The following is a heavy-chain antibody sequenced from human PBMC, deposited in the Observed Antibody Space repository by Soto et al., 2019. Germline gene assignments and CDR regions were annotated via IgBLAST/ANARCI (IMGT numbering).Heavy chain of an antibody. CDR3: TRASRYTGTYSP. V-gene: IGHV3-74*01. J-gene: IGHJ5*02. Sequence: GGSLRLSCAASGFTFRDYWIHWVRQVPGKGLVWVSSINSDGSGTSYAASVKGRFTISRDNANDTLFLQMTSLRAEDTAIYYCTRASRYTGTYSPWGQGTLVTVSS. D-gene: IGHD1-26*01. CDR1: GFTFRDYW. CDR2: INSDGSGT.